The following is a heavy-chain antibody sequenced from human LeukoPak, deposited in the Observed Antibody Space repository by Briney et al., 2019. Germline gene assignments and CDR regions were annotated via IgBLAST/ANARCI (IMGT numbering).Heavy chain of an antibody. CDR1: GFTFSSYG. CDR2: IRDDGSNK. D-gene: IGHD3-3*01. Sequence: PGGSLRLSCAASGFTFSSYGMPWVRQAPGKGLEWGAFIRDDGSNKYYADSVKGRFTISRDNSKNTLYLQMNSLRAEDTAVYYCATLSRNLDFWSGTRNDAFDIWGQGTMVTVSS. J-gene: IGHJ3*02. CDR3: ATLSRNLDFWSGTRNDAFDI. V-gene: IGHV3-30*02.